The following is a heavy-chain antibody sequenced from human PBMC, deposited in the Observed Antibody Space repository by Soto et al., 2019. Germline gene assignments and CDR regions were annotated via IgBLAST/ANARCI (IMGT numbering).Heavy chain of an antibody. CDR1: GFTFSSYG. J-gene: IGHJ5*02. CDR2: ISYDGSNK. CDR3: AKDSSRGEYLQPTYRNWFDH. D-gene: IGHD4-17*01. Sequence: GGSLRLSCAASGFTFSSYGMHWVRQAPGKGLEWVAVISYDGSNKYYADSVKGRFTISRDNSKNTLYLQMNSLRAEETAVYYCAKDSSRGEYLQPTYRNWFDHWGQGTLVTVSS. V-gene: IGHV3-30*18.